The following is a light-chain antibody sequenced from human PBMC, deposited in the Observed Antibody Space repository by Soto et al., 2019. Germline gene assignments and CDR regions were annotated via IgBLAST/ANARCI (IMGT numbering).Light chain of an antibody. CDR3: AAWDDSLNGQV. J-gene: IGLJ2*01. V-gene: IGLV1-44*01. Sequence: QPVLTQPPSVSGAPGQRVTISCTGSSSNIGAGNDVHWYQQLPGAAPKLLIYSNNQRPSGVPDRFSGSKSGTSASLAISGLQSEDEADYYCAAWDDSLNGQVFGGGTKLTVL. CDR1: SSNIGAGND. CDR2: SNN.